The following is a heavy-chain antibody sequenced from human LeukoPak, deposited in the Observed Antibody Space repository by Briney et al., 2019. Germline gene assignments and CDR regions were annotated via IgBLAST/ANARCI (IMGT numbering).Heavy chain of an antibody. CDR3: AKVNDLGDFDY. V-gene: IGHV3-30-3*01. Sequence: PGGSLRLSCAASGFTFSSYAMHWVRQAPGKGLEWVAVISHDGSNKYYADSVKGRFTISRDNSKNTLYLQMNSLRAEDTAVYYCAKVNDLGDFDYWGQGTLVTVSS. D-gene: IGHD1-1*01. J-gene: IGHJ4*02. CDR2: ISHDGSNK. CDR1: GFTFSSYA.